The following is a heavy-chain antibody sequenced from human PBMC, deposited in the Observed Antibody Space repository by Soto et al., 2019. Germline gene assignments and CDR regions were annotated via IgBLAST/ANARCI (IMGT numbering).Heavy chain of an antibody. CDR3: ARGTSAGVAAAGTEYFQH. J-gene: IGHJ1*01. D-gene: IGHD6-13*01. Sequence: SETLSLTCAVYGGSFSGYYWSWIRQPPGKGLEWIGEINHSGSTNYNPSLKSRVTISVDTSKNQFSLKLSSVTAADTAVYYCARGTSAGVAAAGTEYFQHWGQGTLVTVSS. V-gene: IGHV4-34*01. CDR2: INHSGST. CDR1: GGSFSGYY.